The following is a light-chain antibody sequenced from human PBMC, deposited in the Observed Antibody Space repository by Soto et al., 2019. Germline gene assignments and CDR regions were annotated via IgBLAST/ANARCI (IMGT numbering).Light chain of an antibody. CDR1: TSDFGSYDL. J-gene: IGLJ1*01. CDR2: EVS. CDR3: CSFAGSSNLYV. Sequence: QSVLTQPASVSGSPGQSITISCTGTTSDFGSYDLVSWYQHHPGKAPKLLIYEVSKRPSGVSDRFSGSKSGNTASLTISGLQTEDEADYYCCSFAGSSNLYVFGTGTKVTVL. V-gene: IGLV2-23*02.